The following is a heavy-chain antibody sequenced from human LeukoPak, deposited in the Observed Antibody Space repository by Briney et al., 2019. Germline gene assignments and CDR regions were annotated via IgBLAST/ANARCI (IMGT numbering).Heavy chain of an antibody. J-gene: IGHJ6*02. CDR3: ATYTHWVAGDV. D-gene: IGHD3-16*01. CDR1: GFSFSDSW. V-gene: IGHV3-7*01. CDR2: MNQDGSEK. Sequence: GGSLRLSCAASGFSFSDSWMSWIRQAPGKGLEWVANMNQDGSEKDYVDSVKGRFTISRDNARNSLYLQMGSLRAEDTAVYYCATYTHWVAGDVWGQGTTVTVSS.